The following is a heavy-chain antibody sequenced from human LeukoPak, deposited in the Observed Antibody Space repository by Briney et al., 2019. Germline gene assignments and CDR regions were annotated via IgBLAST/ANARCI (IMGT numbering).Heavy chain of an antibody. CDR2: ISSSSSTI. V-gene: IGHV3-48*01. Sequence: GGSLRLSCAPSGFTFSSYSMNRVRQAPGKGLEWVSYISSSSSTIYYADSVKGRFTISRDNAKNSLYLQMNSLRAEDTAVYYCARDGCDSFTRYVGWFDPWGQGTLVTVSS. CDR1: GFTFSSYS. J-gene: IGHJ5*02. D-gene: IGHD3-22*01. CDR3: ARDGCDSFTRYVGWFDP.